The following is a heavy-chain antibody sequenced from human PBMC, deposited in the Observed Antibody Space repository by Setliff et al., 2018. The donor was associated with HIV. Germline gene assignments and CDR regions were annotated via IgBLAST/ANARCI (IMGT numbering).Heavy chain of an antibody. CDR2: IRYDGSDI. V-gene: IGHV3-30*02. Sequence: GESLKISCAASGFTFSGAEIHWVRQAPGKGLEWVTFIRYDGSDIYYADSVKGRFTVSRDNSKNTLYLQMNSLRDEDTAVYYCARGGGAGTTVYYYMDVWGKGTTVTISS. CDR3: ARGGGAGTTVYYYMDV. J-gene: IGHJ6*03. D-gene: IGHD1-7*01. CDR1: GFTFSGAE.